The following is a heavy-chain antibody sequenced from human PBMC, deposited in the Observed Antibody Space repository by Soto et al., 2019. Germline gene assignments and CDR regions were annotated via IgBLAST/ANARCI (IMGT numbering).Heavy chain of an antibody. J-gene: IGHJ4*02. CDR1: GFTFSNAW. D-gene: IGHD5-18*01. CDR2: IKSKTDGGTT. Sequence: EVQLVESGGGLVKPGGSLRLSCAASGFTFSNAWMSWVRQAPGKGLEWVGRIKSKTDGGTTDYAAPVKGRFTISRDDSKNTLYLQMNSLRAEDTAVYSCAKSRIQRWTQGLYDHWGQGTLVTVSS. V-gene: IGHV3-15*01. CDR3: AKSRIQRWTQGLYDH.